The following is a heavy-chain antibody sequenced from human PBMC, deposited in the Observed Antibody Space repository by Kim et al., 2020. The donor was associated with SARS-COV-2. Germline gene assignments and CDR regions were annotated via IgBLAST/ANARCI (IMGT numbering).Heavy chain of an antibody. CDR3: VSGRSGGRPPY. CDR1: GASISNNGYF. J-gene: IGHJ1*01. V-gene: IGHV4-39*01. Sequence: SETLSLTCSVSGASISNNGYFWGWIRQSPASGLEWIGHTYYGGTTYDNPSLRSRITISVDAAKNQFSLKMTSVTAADTAVYHCVSGRSGGRPPYWGRGA. D-gene: IGHD6-25*01. CDR2: TYYGGTT.